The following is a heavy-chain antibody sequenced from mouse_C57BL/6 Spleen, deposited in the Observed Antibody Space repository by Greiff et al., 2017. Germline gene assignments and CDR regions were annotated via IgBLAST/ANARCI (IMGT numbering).Heavy chain of an antibody. Sequence: QVQLQQSGAELVRPGTSVKVSCKASGYAFTNYLLEWVKQRPGQGLEWIGVINPGSGGTYYNEKFKGKATLTAAKSSSTAYMQLSSLTSEDSSVYFCARDGNAWFAYWGQGTLVTVSA. CDR2: INPGSGGT. J-gene: IGHJ3*01. V-gene: IGHV1-54*01. CDR3: ARDGNAWFAY. CDR1: GYAFTNYL.